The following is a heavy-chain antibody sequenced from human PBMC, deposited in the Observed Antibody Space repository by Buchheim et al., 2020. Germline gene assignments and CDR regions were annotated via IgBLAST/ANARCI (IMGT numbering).Heavy chain of an antibody. CDR1: GFTFSYYA. D-gene: IGHD3-10*01. CDR3: ARDPCRGCVAALYYFDS. CDR2: ISFDGSSQ. J-gene: IGHJ4*02. Sequence: QVKLVESGGGVVQPGRSLRLSCAASGFTFSYYAMHWVRQAPGKGLEWVADISFDGSSQYYVDSVKGRFTISRDNSKNTLYLQMDSLRAEDTAVYYCARDPCRGCVAALYYFDSWGQGTL. V-gene: IGHV3-30*04.